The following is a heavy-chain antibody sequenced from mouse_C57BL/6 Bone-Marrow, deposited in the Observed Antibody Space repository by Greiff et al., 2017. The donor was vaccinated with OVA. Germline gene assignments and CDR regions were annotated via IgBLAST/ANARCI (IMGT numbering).Heavy chain of an antibody. CDR1: GYTFTSYG. D-gene: IGHD2-3*01. Sequence: QVQLKESGAELARPGASVKLSCKASGYTFTSYGISWVKQRTGQGLEWIGEIYPRSGNTYYNEKFKGKATLTADKSSSTAYMELRSLTSEDSAVYFCASYDGYYYFDYWGQGTTLTVSS. V-gene: IGHV1-81*01. CDR2: IYPRSGNT. CDR3: ASYDGYYYFDY. J-gene: IGHJ2*01.